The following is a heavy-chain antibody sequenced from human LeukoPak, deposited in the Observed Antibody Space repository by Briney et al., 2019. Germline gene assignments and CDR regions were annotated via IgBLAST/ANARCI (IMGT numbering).Heavy chain of an antibody. V-gene: IGHV1-46*01. J-gene: IGHJ4*02. CDR2: INPRSGST. D-gene: IGHD3-22*01. CDR3: ARARVYYYDSSGFDY. CDR1: GYTFTRYY. Sequence: ASVKVSCKASGYTFTRYYILWVRQAPGQGLEWMGIINPRSGSTNYAQKFQGRVTMTRDTSTSTAYMELSSLRSEDTAVYYCARARVYYYDSSGFDYWGQGTLVTVSS.